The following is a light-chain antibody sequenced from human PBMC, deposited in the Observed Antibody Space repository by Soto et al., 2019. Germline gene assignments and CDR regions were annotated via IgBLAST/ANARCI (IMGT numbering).Light chain of an antibody. J-gene: IGKJ1*01. CDR2: SAS. Sequence: EMVLTQSPGTLSLSPGEGATLSCRASQSVSSSYIAWYQQKPGQAPRLLIYSASSRATGIPDRFSGSGSGTDFTLTISRLEPEDVAEYYCQHCGSARTFGQGTKVEIK. CDR3: QHCGSART. V-gene: IGKV3-20*01. CDR1: QSVSSSY.